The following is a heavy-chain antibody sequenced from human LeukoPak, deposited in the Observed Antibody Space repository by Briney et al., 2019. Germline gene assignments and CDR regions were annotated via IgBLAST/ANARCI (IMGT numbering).Heavy chain of an antibody. CDR2: ISYDGSNK. J-gene: IGHJ1*01. CDR1: GFTFSSYG. CDR3: AKVYYDFWSGERGSFQH. D-gene: IGHD3-3*01. Sequence: TGGSLRLSCAASGFTFSSYGMHWVRQAPGKGLEWVAVISYDGSNKYYADSVKGRFTTSRDNSKNTLYLQMNSLRAEDTAVYYCAKVYYDFWSGERGSFQHWGQGTLVTVSS. V-gene: IGHV3-30*18.